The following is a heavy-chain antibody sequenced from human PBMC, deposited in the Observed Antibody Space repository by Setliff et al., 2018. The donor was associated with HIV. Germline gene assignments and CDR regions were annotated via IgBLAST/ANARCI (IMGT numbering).Heavy chain of an antibody. CDR1: GGSFNGYS. CDR3: ARQWRDQYNSGVSTEYFQH. CDR2: INHSGST. V-gene: IGHV4-34*01. Sequence: SETLSLTCAVYGGSFNGYSWTWIRQPPGKGLEWIGGINHSGSTNYNPSLKSRVTISVDTSKNQFSLKLRSVTAADTAVYYCARQWRDQYNSGVSTEYFQHWGLGTLVTVSS. J-gene: IGHJ1*01. D-gene: IGHD3-22*01.